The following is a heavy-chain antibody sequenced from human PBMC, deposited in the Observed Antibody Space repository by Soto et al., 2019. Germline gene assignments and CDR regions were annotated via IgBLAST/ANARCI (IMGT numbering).Heavy chain of an antibody. D-gene: IGHD6-19*01. J-gene: IGHJ5*02. CDR1: GGSISSGGYS. Sequence: QLQLQESGSGLVKPSQTLSLTCAVSGGSISSGGYSWSWILQPPGKGLEWIGYIYHSGSTYYNPSLKSRVTISVDRSKNQFSLKLSYVTAADTAVYYCATRSGPTGWFDPWGQGTLVTVS. CDR3: ATRSGPTGWFDP. CDR2: IYHSGST. V-gene: IGHV4-30-2*01.